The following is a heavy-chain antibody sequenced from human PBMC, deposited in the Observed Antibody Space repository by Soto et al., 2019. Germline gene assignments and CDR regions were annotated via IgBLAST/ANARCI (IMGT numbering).Heavy chain of an antibody. CDR2: IDWDDDK. Sequence: SGPTLVNPTQTLTLTCTFSGFSLSTSGVGVGWIRQPPGKALEWLARIDWDDDKYYGTSLRTKLTISKDTSKNQVVLTMTNMDPVDTATYYCGRTVGATSSIDYWGQGALVTVSS. CDR3: GRTVGATSSIDY. V-gene: IGHV2-70*11. D-gene: IGHD1-26*01. J-gene: IGHJ4*02. CDR1: GFSLSTSGVG.